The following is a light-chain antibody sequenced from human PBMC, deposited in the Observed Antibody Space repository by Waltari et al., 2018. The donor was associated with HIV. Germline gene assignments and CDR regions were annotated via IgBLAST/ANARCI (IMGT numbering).Light chain of an antibody. Sequence: DIVMLQSPDSLAVSLGERATINCKYSQSLLYSPNNKNYLAWYQQKPGQSPKLPIYWASTRQSGVPDRFISSGSETDFTLTISSLQAEDVAVYYCHQYYNMLTFGRGTKV. V-gene: IGKV4-1*01. CDR3: HQYYNMLT. CDR1: QSLLYSPNNKNY. J-gene: IGKJ4*01. CDR2: WAS.